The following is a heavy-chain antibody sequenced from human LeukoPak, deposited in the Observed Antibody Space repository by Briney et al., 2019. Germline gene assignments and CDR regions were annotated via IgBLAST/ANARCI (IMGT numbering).Heavy chain of an antibody. CDR3: AHRRPGHLTGWDNSYFDN. V-gene: IGHV2-5*02. D-gene: IGHD1/OR15-1a*01. CDR2: IYWDDDK. CDR1: GFSLYRSGVG. Sequence: SGPTLVNPTQTLTLTCTFSGFSLYRSGVGVGWIRQPPGKALECRAVIYWDDDKRYNPSLRSRLTMSKDASKSQVFLVMSNMDPVDTATYYCAHRRPGHLTGWDNSYFDNWGPGTLVTVSS. J-gene: IGHJ4*02.